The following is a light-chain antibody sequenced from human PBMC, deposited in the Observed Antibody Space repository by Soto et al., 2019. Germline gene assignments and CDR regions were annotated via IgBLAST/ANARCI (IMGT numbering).Light chain of an antibody. CDR2: DVS. CDR1: QSVSRR. J-gene: IGKJ2*01. Sequence: DIQMTQSPSTLSASVGDRITITCRASQSVSRRLAWFQQKPGKAPKLLIYDVSSLESGVPSRFSGRGSGTEFTLTISSLQPDDCATYYCHTYKSYSLHTFGQGTKLEIK. CDR3: HTYKSYSLHT. V-gene: IGKV1-5*01.